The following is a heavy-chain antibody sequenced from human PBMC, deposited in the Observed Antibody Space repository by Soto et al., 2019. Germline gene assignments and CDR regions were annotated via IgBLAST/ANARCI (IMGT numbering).Heavy chain of an antibody. CDR1: GFTLSSYA. V-gene: IGHV3-30-3*01. D-gene: IGHD6-19*01. CDR2: ISKGGSNL. Sequence: GGSLRLSCAASGFTLSSYAIHWVRQAPGKGLEWVTVISKGGSNLYFADSVKGRFTISRDNSKNTLYLQMNSLRSEDTAVYYCAREVEYTSAFGISSSFDPWGQGTLVTVSS. J-gene: IGHJ5*02. CDR3: AREVEYTSAFGISSSFDP.